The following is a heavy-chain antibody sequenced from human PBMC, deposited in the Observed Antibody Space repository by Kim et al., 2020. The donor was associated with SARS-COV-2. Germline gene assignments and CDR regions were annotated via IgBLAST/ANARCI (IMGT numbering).Heavy chain of an antibody. CDR1: GFSFVSQA. Sequence: GGSLRLSCTASGFSFVSQAMFWVRQTPGKGLEWVSVISYDGEQKNYADSVKGRFTISRDNSKNTLFLQIDSLGREDTAVYFCARGHSFMIRSIIDYWGQGTLVTVAS. V-gene: IGHV3-30*03. J-gene: IGHJ4*02. CDR2: ISYDGEQK. D-gene: IGHD3-16*01. CDR3: ARGHSFMIRSIIDY.